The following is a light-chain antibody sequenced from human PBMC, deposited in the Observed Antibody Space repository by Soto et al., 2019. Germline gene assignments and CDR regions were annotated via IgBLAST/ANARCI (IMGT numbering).Light chain of an antibody. J-gene: IGKJ2*01. Sequence: DIVLTQTPLSSPVTLGQPASISCSSSQSLLHSDGNTYLSWLQQRPGQPPRLLIYKTSNRFSGVADRFSGSGAGTDFTLKISRVEADDVGVYYCMQSTQYPPYTFGQGTKLEI. CDR2: KTS. V-gene: IGKV2-24*01. CDR1: QSLLHSDGNTY. CDR3: MQSTQYPPYT.